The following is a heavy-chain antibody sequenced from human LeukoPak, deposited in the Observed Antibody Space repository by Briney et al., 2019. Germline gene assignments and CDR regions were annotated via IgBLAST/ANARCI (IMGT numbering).Heavy chain of an antibody. Sequence: PGGSLRLSCAASGFSVTTDHMSWVRQAPGEGLEWVSVIHNDGKTYHADSVKGRFTISRDNSKNTVHLQMNGLRGEDTAVYYCARVWELPFDYWGQGTLVTVSS. CDR1: GFSVTTDH. D-gene: IGHD1-26*01. V-gene: IGHV3-53*01. J-gene: IGHJ4*02. CDR2: IHNDGKT. CDR3: ARVWELPFDY.